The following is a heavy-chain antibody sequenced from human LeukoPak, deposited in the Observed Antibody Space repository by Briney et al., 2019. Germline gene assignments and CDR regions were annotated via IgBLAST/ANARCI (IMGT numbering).Heavy chain of an antibody. J-gene: IGHJ4*02. CDR2: IYYSGST. V-gene: IGHV4-59*08. D-gene: IGHD1-26*01. CDR1: GGSISSYY. CDR3: ARHSRWGGATNFGY. Sequence: SETLSLTGTVSGGSISSYYWSWIRQPPGKGLEWIGYIYYSGSTNYNPSLKSRVTISVDTSKNQFSLKLSSVTAADTAVYYCARHSRWGGATNFGYWGQGTLVTVSS.